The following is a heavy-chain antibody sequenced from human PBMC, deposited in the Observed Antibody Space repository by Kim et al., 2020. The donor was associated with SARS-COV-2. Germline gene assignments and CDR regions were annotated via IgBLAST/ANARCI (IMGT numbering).Heavy chain of an antibody. J-gene: IGHJ2*01. CDR2: IYYSGST. Sequence: SETLSLTCTVSGGSISSSSYYWGWIRQPPGKGLEWIGSIYYSGSTYYNPSLKSRVTISVDTSKNQFSLKLSSVTAADTAVYYCARHPYDTAQRGWYFDLWGRGTLVTVSS. CDR3: ARHPYDTAQRGWYFDL. D-gene: IGHD3-9*01. CDR1: GGSISSSSYY. V-gene: IGHV4-39*01.